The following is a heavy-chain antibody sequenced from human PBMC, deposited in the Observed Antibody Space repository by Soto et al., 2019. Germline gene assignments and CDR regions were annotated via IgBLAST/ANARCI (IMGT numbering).Heavy chain of an antibody. D-gene: IGHD5-12*01. V-gene: IGHV1-46*01. CDR1: GYSFTGYS. J-gene: IGHJ6*02. CDR2: INPSSGST. CDR3: ARGSSGYVVSYYYYGMDV. Sequence: ASVKVSCKASGYSFTGYSMHWVRQAPGQGLEWMGIINPSSGSTSYAQKFQGRVTMTRDTSTSTVYMELSSLRSEDTAVYYCARGSSGYVVSYYYYGMDVWGQGTTVTSP.